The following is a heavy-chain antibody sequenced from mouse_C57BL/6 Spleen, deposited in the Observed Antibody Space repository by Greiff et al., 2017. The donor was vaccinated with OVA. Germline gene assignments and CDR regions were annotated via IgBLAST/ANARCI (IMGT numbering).Heavy chain of an antibody. V-gene: IGHV14-3*01. CDR2: IDPANGNT. J-gene: IGHJ4*01. D-gene: IGHD1-1*01. CDR1: GFNIKNTY. CDR3: ARGYGSKDYAMDY. Sequence: EVKLVESVAELVRPGASVKLSCTASGFNIKNTYMHWVKQRPEQGLEWIGRIDPANGNTKYAPKFQGKATITADTSSNTAYLQLSSLTSEDTAIYYCARGYGSKDYAMDYWGQGTSVTVSS.